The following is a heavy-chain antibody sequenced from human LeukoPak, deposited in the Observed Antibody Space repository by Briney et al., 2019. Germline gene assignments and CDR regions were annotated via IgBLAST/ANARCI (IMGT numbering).Heavy chain of an antibody. CDR2: ISAYNGNT. J-gene: IGHJ6*02. Sequence: ASVKVSCKASGGTFSSYAISWVRQAPGQGLEWMGWISAYNGNTNYAQKLQGRVTMTTDTSTSTAYMELRSLRSDDTAVYYCARVPAGNYYGMDVWGQGTTVTVSS. CDR3: ARVPAGNYYGMDV. CDR1: GGTFSSYA. V-gene: IGHV1-18*01.